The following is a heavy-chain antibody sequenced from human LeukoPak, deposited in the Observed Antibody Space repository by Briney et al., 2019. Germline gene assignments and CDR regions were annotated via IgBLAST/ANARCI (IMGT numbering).Heavy chain of an antibody. CDR2: ISSSGSTI. CDR3: AREETRITMLRGVTYFEY. V-gene: IGHV3-48*03. D-gene: IGHD3-10*01. J-gene: IGHJ4*02. CDR1: GLTFSSYE. Sequence: GRSLRLSCAASGLTFSSYEMNWVRQAPGKGLEWVSYISSSGSTIYYADSVEGRFAISRDNAKNSLYLQMSSLRAEDTALYYCAREETRITMLRGVTYFEYWGQGTLVTVSS.